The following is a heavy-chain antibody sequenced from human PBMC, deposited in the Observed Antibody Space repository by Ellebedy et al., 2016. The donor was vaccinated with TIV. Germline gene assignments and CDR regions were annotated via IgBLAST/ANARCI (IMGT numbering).Heavy chain of an antibody. D-gene: IGHD2-2*01. CDR1: GASFSGYY. V-gene: IGHV4-59*12. CDR2: IYYSGST. Sequence: SETLSLXXAVYGASFSGYYWSWIRQPPGKGLEWIGYIYYSGSTNYNPSLKSRVTISVDTSKNQFSLKLSSVTAADTAVYYCARGAGGGAVPAAIQFHYYMDVWGKGTTVTVSS. CDR3: ARGAGGGAVPAAIQFHYYMDV. J-gene: IGHJ6*03.